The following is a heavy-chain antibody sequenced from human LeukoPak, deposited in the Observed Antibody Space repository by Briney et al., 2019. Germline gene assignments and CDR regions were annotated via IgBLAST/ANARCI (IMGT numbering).Heavy chain of an antibody. D-gene: IGHD6-19*01. CDR2: IYWNDDK. CDR3: AHHSSGWYSNWFDP. V-gene: IGHV2-5*01. J-gene: IGHJ5*02. CDR1: GFSLSTSGVG. Sequence: SGPTLVNPTQTLTLTCTFSGFSLSTSGVGVGWIRQPPGKALEWLALIYWNDDKRYSPSLKSRLTITKDTSKNQVVLTMTNMDPVDTATYYCAHHSSGWYSNWFDPWGQGTLVTVSP.